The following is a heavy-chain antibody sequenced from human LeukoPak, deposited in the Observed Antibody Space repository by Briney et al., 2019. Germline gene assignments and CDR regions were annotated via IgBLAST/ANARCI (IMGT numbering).Heavy chain of an antibody. Sequence: ASVKVSCKASGYTFTGYYMHWVRQAPGQGLEWMGWINPNSGGTNYAQKFQGRVTMTRDTSISTAYMELSRLRSDDTAVYYCARGFGELYYYYYYMDVWGKGTTATVSS. CDR1: GYTFTGYY. V-gene: IGHV1-2*02. CDR3: ARGFGELYYYYYYMDV. CDR2: INPNSGGT. D-gene: IGHD3-10*01. J-gene: IGHJ6*03.